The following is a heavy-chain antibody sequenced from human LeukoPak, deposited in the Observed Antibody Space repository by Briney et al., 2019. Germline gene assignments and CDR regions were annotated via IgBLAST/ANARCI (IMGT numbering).Heavy chain of an antibody. CDR3: ARDNEVRKWEPQSFFDY. J-gene: IGHJ4*02. CDR1: GYTFTSYG. V-gene: IGHV1-18*01. D-gene: IGHD1-26*01. Sequence: ASVKVSCKASGYTFTSYGISWVRQAPGQGLEWMGWISAYNGNTNYAQKLQGRVTMTADTSTSTAYMELRSLRSDDTAVYYCARDNEVRKWEPQSFFDYWGQGTLVTVSS. CDR2: ISAYNGNT.